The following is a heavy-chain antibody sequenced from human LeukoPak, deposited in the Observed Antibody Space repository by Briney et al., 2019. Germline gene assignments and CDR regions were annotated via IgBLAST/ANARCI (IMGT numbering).Heavy chain of an antibody. CDR2: IYHSEIS. J-gene: IGHJ4*02. CDR3: AREEMPGKFDY. Sequence: ETLFLSFGVPGHPLRNRHWWTWPRKSPGKGREWQGEIYHSEISNYNSSLKSQDAISLDKPSNQCALRLTSLPPAATALYVCAREEMPGKFDYWGQGTLVTVSS. D-gene: IGHD1-26*01. CDR1: GHPLRNRHW. V-gene: IGHV4/OR15-8*01.